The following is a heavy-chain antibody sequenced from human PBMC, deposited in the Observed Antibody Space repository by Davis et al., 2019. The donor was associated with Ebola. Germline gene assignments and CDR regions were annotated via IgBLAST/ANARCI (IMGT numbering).Heavy chain of an antibody. V-gene: IGHV3-53*01. J-gene: IGHJ6*02. Sequence: ITKDNSKNTLYLQMNSLRAEDTAVYYCARGDGLNGMDVWGQGTTVTVSS. CDR3: ARGDGLNGMDV.